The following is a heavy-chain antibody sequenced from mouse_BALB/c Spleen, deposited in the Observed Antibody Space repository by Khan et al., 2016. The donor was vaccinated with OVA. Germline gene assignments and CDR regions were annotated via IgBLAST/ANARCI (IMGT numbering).Heavy chain of an antibody. CDR3: TGGGGGNRFAY. CDR1: GYTFTDFT. CDR2: ISTYYGDA. J-gene: IGHJ3*01. V-gene: IGHV1S137*01. Sequence: QVQLKESGAELVRPGVSVKISCKGSGYTFTDFTMHWVKQSHAMSLEWIGVISTYYGDATYNQKFKDKATMTVDKSSSTAYMELARLTSEDSAIYCSTGGGGGNRFAYWGQGTLVTVSA.